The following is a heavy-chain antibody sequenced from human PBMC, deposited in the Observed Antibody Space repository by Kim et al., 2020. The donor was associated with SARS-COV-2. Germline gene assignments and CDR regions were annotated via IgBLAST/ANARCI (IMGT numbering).Heavy chain of an antibody. D-gene: IGHD2-2*01. CDR1: GYSFSAYG. Sequence: ASVKVSCKTFGYSFSAYGISWVRQAPGQGLEWVGWFNSFTGKIKVAQTFQDRVALTTDTSTGTAYMEMRSLTPDDTAVYFCARPHCSTSSCYVAQDMKFYLDYWGQGTLVTVSS. CDR2: FNSFTGKI. V-gene: IGHV1-18*01. J-gene: IGHJ4*02. CDR3: ARPHCSTSSCYVAQDMKFYLDY.